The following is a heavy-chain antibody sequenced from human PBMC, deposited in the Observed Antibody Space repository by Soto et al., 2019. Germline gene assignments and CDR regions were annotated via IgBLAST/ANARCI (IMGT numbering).Heavy chain of an antibody. CDR1: GFTFSSYG. CDR2: IWYDGSNK. J-gene: IGHJ3*02. CDR3: ARDPVTMLVVWAFDI. D-gene: IGHD3-22*01. Sequence: QVQLVESGGGVVQPGRSLRLSCAASGFTFSSYGMHWVRQAPGKGLEWVAVIWYDGSNKYYADSVKGRFTISRDNSKNTLYLQMNSLRAEDTAVYYCARDPVTMLVVWAFDIWGQGTMVTVSS. V-gene: IGHV3-33*01.